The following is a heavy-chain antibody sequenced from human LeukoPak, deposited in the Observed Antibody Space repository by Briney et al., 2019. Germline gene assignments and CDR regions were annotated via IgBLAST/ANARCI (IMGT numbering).Heavy chain of an antibody. J-gene: IGHJ4*02. Sequence: GGSLRLSCAATGFTFSSYSMNWVRQAPGKGLEWVSSISSSSSHVYYADSVKGRFTMSRDNAKNSLYLQMNSLRADDTAVYYCARVLEAASFDYWGQGSPVTVSS. CDR1: GFTFSSYS. CDR3: ARVLEAASFDY. CDR2: ISSSSSHV. D-gene: IGHD6-13*01. V-gene: IGHV3-21*01.